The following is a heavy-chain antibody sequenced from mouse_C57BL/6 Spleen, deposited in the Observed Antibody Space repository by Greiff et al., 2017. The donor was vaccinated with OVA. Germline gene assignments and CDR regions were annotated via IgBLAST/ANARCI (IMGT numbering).Heavy chain of an antibody. Sequence: EVMLVESGGDLVKPGGSLKLSCAASGFTFSSYGMSWVRQTPDKRLEWVATISSGGSYTYSPDSVKGRFTISRDNAKNTLYLQLSSLKSEDTAMFDGAEQGCTTVLATTFDYWGQGTTLTVSS. CDR3: AEQGCTTVLATTFDY. V-gene: IGHV5-6*01. CDR1: GFTFSSYG. J-gene: IGHJ2*01. CDR2: ISSGGSYT. D-gene: IGHD1-1*01.